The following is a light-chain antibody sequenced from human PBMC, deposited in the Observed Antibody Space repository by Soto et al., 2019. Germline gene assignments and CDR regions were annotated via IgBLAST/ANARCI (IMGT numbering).Light chain of an antibody. CDR2: GAS. CDR3: QRHGNSTTYA. Sequence: EIVLTQSPGTLSLSPGDRATLSCRASQSVSSRYLDWYQQRPGQAPSLLIYGASRRATGIPARFSGSGSGKDFTLTISRLEPEDCAVYYCQRHGNSTTYAFGQGTTLESK. J-gene: IGKJ2*01. V-gene: IGKV3-20*01. CDR1: QSVSSRY.